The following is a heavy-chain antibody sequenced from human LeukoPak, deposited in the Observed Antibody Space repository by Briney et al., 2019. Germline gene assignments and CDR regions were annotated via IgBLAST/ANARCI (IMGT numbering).Heavy chain of an antibody. CDR1: GFSFSSSA. V-gene: IGHV3-23*01. CDR2: ITGTGGSI. CDR3: ANQRGRGWPFDY. D-gene: IGHD6-19*01. J-gene: IGHJ4*02. Sequence: GGSLRLSCVASGFSFSSSAMSWVRQPPGKGLEWVSSITGTGGSIYYADSVKGRFAISRDNSKNTLYLQMNSLRAEDTAVYYCANQRGRGWPFDYWGQGTLVTVSS.